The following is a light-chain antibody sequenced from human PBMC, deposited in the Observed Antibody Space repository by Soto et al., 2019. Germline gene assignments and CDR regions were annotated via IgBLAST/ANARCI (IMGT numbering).Light chain of an antibody. J-gene: IGKJ1*01. CDR2: LGS. Sequence: DIVMTQSPLSLPVTPGEPASISCRSSQSLLHSNGYNYLDWYLQKPGQSPQVLIYLGSNRAAGVPDRFSGSGSGTDFTLKISRVEAEDVGVYYCMQALHSPWTLGQGTKVEVQ. CDR3: MQALHSPWT. CDR1: QSLLHSNGYNY. V-gene: IGKV2-28*01.